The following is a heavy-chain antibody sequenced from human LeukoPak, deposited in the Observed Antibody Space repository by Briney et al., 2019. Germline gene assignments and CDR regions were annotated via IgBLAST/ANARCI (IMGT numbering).Heavy chain of an antibody. Sequence: GESLRLSCAAYGFTFTTYWMSWVRQAPGKGLEWVANIKQDGTEKYYVDSVKGRFTISRDNAKNSLYLQMNSLRAEDTAVYYCASSSSWYCVNFDYWGQGTLVTVSS. J-gene: IGHJ4*02. V-gene: IGHV3-7*01. CDR3: ASSSSWYCVNFDY. CDR2: IKQDGTEK. CDR1: GFTFTTYW. D-gene: IGHD6-13*01.